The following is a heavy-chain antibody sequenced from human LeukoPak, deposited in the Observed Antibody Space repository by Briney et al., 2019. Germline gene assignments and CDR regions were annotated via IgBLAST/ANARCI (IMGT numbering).Heavy chain of an antibody. CDR3: AGAVGLLGRNWFDP. CDR2: ISSSSSYI. V-gene: IGHV3-21*01. CDR1: GFTFSSYS. J-gene: IGHJ5*02. Sequence: PGGSLRLSCAASGFTFSSYSMNWVRQAPGKGLEWVSSISSSSSYIYYEDSVKGRFTISRDNAKNSLYLQMNSLRAEDTAVYYCAGAVGLLGRNWFDPWGQGTLVTVSS. D-gene: IGHD2-15*01.